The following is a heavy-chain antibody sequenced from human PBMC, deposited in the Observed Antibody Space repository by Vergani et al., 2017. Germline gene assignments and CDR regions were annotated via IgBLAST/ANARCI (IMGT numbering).Heavy chain of an antibody. J-gene: IGHJ4*02. CDR3: VNGYYYDQSGLASFDY. Sequence: QVQLVESGGGVVQPGRSRRLSCETSGLMFNNYGMHWVRQAPGKGLEWVAVISSDGSNKHYADSVKGRFTISRDNSQNTLYLQMDSLTAEDTAIYFCVNGYYYDQSGLASFDYWGQGTLVTVSS. CDR2: ISSDGSNK. CDR1: GLMFNNYG. V-gene: IGHV3-30*18. D-gene: IGHD3-22*01.